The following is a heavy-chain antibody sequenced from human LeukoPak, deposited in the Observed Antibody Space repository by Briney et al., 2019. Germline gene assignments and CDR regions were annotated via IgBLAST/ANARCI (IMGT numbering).Heavy chain of an antibody. D-gene: IGHD6-19*01. CDR3: ARRAYIAVPDY. Sequence: GGSLRLSCAASGFTFSDYYMTWIRQAPGKGLEWVSYISSSGSTIYYADSVKGRFTISRDNAKNSLYLQMNSLRAEDTAVYYCARRAYIAVPDYWGQGTLVTVSS. V-gene: IGHV3-11*04. CDR2: ISSSGSTI. CDR1: GFTFSDYY. J-gene: IGHJ4*02.